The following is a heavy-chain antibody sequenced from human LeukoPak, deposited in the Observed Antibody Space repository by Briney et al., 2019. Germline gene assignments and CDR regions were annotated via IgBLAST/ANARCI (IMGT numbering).Heavy chain of an antibody. CDR3: ARGISSGWHYWYFDL. D-gene: IGHD6-19*01. CDR2: IYYSGST. Sequence: PSETLSLTCTVSGGSISSYYWSWIRQPPGKGLEWIGYIYYSGSTNYNPSLKSRVTMSVDTSKNQFSLKLSSVTAADTAVYYCARGISSGWHYWYFDLWGRGTLVTVSS. CDR1: GGSISSYY. V-gene: IGHV4-59*01. J-gene: IGHJ2*01.